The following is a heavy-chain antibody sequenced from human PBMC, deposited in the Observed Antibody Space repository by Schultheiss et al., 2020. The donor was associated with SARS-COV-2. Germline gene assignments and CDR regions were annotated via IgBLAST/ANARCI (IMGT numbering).Heavy chain of an antibody. CDR3: AREYCSSSTCSSLDY. V-gene: IGHV3-48*04. D-gene: IGHD2-2*01. CDR2: ISSSSSTI. CDR1: GFTFSSYS. J-gene: IGHJ4*02. Sequence: GESLKISCAASGFTFSSYSMNWVRQAPGKGLEWVSYISSSSSTIYYADSVKGRFTISRDNAKNSLYLQMNSLRAEDTAVYYCAREYCSSSTCSSLDYWGQGTLVTVSS.